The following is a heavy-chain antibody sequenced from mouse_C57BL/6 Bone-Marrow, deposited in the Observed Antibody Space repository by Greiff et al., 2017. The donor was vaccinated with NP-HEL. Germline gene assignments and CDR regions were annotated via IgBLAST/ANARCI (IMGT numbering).Heavy chain of an antibody. V-gene: IGHV1-55*01. CDR2: IYPGSGST. Sequence: QVQLQQPGAELVKPGASVKMSCKASGYTFTSYWITWVKQRPGQGLEWIGDIYPGSGSTNYNEKFKSKATLTVDTSSSTAYMQLSSLTSEDSAVYYCARYDYDWAWFAYWGQGTLVTVSA. J-gene: IGHJ3*01. D-gene: IGHD2-4*01. CDR1: GYTFTSYW. CDR3: ARYDYDWAWFAY.